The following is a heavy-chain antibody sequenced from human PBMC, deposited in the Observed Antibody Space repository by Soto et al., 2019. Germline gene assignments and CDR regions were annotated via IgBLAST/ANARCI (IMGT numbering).Heavy chain of an antibody. Sequence: QVQLVESGGGVVQPGRSLRLSCAASGFTFSSYVMHWVRQAPGKGLEWVAGIWYDGSNKYYADSVKGRFTISRDNSKNTMYLQMNSLTAEDTAVYYCARVCGGSSFDYWGQGTLVTVSS. J-gene: IGHJ4*02. CDR2: IWYDGSNK. D-gene: IGHD3-16*01. V-gene: IGHV3-33*01. CDR1: GFTFSSYV. CDR3: ARVCGGSSFDY.